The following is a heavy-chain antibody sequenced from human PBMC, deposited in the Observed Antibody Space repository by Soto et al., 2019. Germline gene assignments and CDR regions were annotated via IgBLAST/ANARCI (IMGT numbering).Heavy chain of an antibody. CDR2: IDASGGHM. D-gene: IGHD1-20*01. CDR3: TTDFLTGDCREAFDI. J-gene: IGHJ3*02. CDR1: GFNFRTYS. V-gene: IGHV3-48*02. Sequence: EAQLVESGGGLVQPGGSLRLSCVASGFNFRTYSLSWVRQAPGKGLEWLAYIDASGGHMYYADSIEGRSAISRDNADNSLYLQVDRLRHEDTAIYYCTTDFLTGDCREAFDIWGQGTMVTGSS.